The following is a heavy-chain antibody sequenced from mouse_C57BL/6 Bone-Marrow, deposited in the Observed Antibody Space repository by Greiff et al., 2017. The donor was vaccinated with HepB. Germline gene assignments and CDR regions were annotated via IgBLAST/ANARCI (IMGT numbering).Heavy chain of an antibody. V-gene: IGHV1-82*01. CDR2: IYPGDGDT. Sequence: QVQLKESGPELVKPGASVKISCKASGYAFSSSWMNWVKQRPGKGLEWIGRIYPGDGDTNYNGKFKGKATLTADKSSSTAYMQLSSLTSEDSAVYFCARRIYYGNRGYFDYWGQGTTLTVSS. CDR1: GYAFSSSW. J-gene: IGHJ2*01. CDR3: ARRIYYGNRGYFDY. D-gene: IGHD2-1*01.